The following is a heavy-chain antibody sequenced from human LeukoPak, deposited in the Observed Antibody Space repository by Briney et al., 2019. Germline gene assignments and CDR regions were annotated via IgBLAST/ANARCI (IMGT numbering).Heavy chain of an antibody. CDR1: GYGFTCYW. J-gene: IGHJ4*02. Sequence: GESLQLSCPGSGYGFTCYWIGWARQVTGQGMGWMGILFYGDFDPRHSTHSQGQVTISADKSISTAYLQWSSLKAADTAMYYCARLAGCAQDAFGYPGHYYDWGQGSLVIVAS. CDR2: LFYGDFDP. D-gene: IGHD3-10*01. CDR3: ARLAGCAQDAFGYPGHYYD. V-gene: IGHV5-51*01.